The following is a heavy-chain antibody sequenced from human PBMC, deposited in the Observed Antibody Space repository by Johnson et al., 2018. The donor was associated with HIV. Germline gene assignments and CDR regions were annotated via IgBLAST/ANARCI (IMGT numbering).Heavy chain of an antibody. CDR3: ASGALAYCGGDCYSDAFDI. V-gene: IGHV3-66*01. CDR2: IYSGGST. J-gene: IGHJ3*02. D-gene: IGHD2-21*02. Sequence: MQLVESGGGLVQPGGSLRLSCAASGFTVSSNYMSWVRQAPGKGLEWVSVIYSGGSTYYADSVKGRLTIPRTNSKNTLYLQIKSLRAEDTAVYYCASGALAYCGGDCYSDAFDIWGQGTMVTVSS. CDR1: GFTVSSNY.